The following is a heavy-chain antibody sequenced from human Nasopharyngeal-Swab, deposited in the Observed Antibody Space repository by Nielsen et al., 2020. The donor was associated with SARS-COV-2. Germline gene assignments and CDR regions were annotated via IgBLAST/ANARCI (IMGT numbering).Heavy chain of an antibody. CDR3: AREFRRDSYGYHYYYGMDV. CDR2: IGSYNGKT. CDR1: GYTLTSYG. V-gene: IGHV1-18*01. J-gene: IGHJ6*02. D-gene: IGHD5-18*01. Sequence: ASVKVSCKASGYTLTSYGISWVRQAPGQGLEWMGWIGSYNGKTDNAQKFQGRVTMTTDTSTSTAYMELKSLRSDDTAVYYCAREFRRDSYGYHYYYGMDVWGQGTTVTVSS.